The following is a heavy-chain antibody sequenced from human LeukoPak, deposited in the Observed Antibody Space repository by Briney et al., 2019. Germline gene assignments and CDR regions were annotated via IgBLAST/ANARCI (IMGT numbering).Heavy chain of an antibody. D-gene: IGHD3-22*01. J-gene: IGHJ4*02. V-gene: IGHV1-2*02. CDR1: GYTFTGYY. CDR3: ARGASQTYYYDSSGYCDY. CDR2: INPNSGGT. Sequence: ASVKVSYKASGYTFTGYYMHWVRQAPGQGLEWMGWINPNSGGTNYAQKFQGRVTMTRDTSISTAYMELSRLRSDDTAVYYCARGASQTYYYDSSGYCDYWGQGTLVTVSS.